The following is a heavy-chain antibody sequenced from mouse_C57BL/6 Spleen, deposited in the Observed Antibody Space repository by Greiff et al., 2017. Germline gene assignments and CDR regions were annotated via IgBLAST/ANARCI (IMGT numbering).Heavy chain of an antibody. CDR2: ISSGGSYT. J-gene: IGHJ2*01. CDR1: GFTFSSYG. CDR3: ARHGLSTMVTTYYFDY. D-gene: IGHD2-2*01. V-gene: IGHV5-6*01. Sequence: EVQLVESGGDLVKPGGSLKLSCAASGFTFSSYGMSWVRQTPDKRLEWVATISSGGSYTYYPDTVKGRFTISRDTAKNTLFLQMSSLKSEDTAMYYCARHGLSTMVTTYYFDYWGQGTTLTVSS.